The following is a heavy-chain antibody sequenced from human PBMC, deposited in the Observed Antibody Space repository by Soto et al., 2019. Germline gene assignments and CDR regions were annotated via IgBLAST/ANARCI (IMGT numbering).Heavy chain of an antibody. Sequence: PSETLSLTGTVSGGSISSISYYWGWIRQPPGKGLEWIGSIYYSGSTYYNTSLKSGVTISVDTSKNKFSLKLSSVTAADSAIYYCMRHLVSGTISPGNWFDXWGPVTQVPVSX. V-gene: IGHV4-39*01. CDR2: IYYSGST. CDR3: MRHLVSGTISPGNWFDX. D-gene: IGHD1-1*01. CDR1: GGSISSISYY. J-gene: IGHJ5*02.